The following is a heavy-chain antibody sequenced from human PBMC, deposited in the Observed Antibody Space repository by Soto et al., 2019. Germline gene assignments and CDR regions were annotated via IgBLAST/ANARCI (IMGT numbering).Heavy chain of an antibody. Sequence: SETLSLTCTVSGGSISSYYWSWIRQPPGKGLEWIGYIYYSGSTNYNPSLKSRVTISVDTSKNQFSLKLSSVTAADTAVYYCARDHLPDTGTVWGQGTLVTVSS. CDR2: IYYSGST. D-gene: IGHD2-8*02. CDR3: ARDHLPDTGTV. CDR1: GGSISSYY. J-gene: IGHJ4*02. V-gene: IGHV4-59*01.